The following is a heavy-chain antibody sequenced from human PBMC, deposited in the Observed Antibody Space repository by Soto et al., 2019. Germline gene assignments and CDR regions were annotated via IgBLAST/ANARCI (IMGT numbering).Heavy chain of an antibody. D-gene: IGHD3-10*01. J-gene: IGHJ3*02. V-gene: IGHV4-4*07. Sequence: TSETLSLTCTVSGGSISSYYWSWIRQPAGKGLEWIGRIYTSGSTNYNPSLKSRVTMSVDTSKNQSSLNLSSVTAAADTAVYYCARDRITLANNAFDIWGQGTMVT. CDR2: IYTSGST. CDR1: GGSISSYY. CDR3: ARDRITLANNAFDI.